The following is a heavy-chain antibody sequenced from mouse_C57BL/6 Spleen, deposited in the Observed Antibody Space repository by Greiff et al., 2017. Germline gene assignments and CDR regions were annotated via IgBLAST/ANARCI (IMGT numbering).Heavy chain of an antibody. D-gene: IGHD2-3*01. Sequence: VQLQQSGPELVKPGASVKISCKASGYTFTDYYMNWVKQSHGKSLEWIGDINPNNGGTSYNQKFKGKATLTVDKSSSTAYMGLRSLTSDDSAVYYCARIRNDVYYPGYYFDYWGQGTTLTVSS. CDR1: GYTFTDYY. CDR3: ARIRNDVYYPGYYFDY. CDR2: INPNNGGT. V-gene: IGHV1-26*01. J-gene: IGHJ2*01.